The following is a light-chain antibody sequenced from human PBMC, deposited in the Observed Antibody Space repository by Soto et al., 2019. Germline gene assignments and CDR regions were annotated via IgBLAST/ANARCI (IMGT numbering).Light chain of an antibody. Sequence: QSVLTQSPSASASPGDSVKLTCTLSSGHSDYAIAWHQQQPEKGPRYLMKVTSDGSHTKGDGIPDRFSGSSSGADRYLTISSLRSDDEADYYCQAWGTGGVFVGGTKVTVL. J-gene: IGLJ3*02. V-gene: IGLV4-69*01. CDR2: VTSDGSH. CDR1: SGHSDYA. CDR3: QAWGTGGV.